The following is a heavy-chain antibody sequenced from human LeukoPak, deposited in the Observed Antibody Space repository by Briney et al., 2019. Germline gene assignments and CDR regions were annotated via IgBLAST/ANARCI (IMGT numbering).Heavy chain of an antibody. CDR3: ARGGLSGSYRWTFDY. J-gene: IGHJ4*02. Sequence: GASVKVSCKASGYTFTSYGISWVRQAPGQGLEWMGWISAYNGNTNYAQKFQGRVTMTTDTSTSKAYMELRSLRSDDTAVYYCARGGLSGSYRWTFDYWGQGTLVTVSS. CDR1: GYTFTSYG. D-gene: IGHD1-26*01. V-gene: IGHV1-18*01. CDR2: ISAYNGNT.